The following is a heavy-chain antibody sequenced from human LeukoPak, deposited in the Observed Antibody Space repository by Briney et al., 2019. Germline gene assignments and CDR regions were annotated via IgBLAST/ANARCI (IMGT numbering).Heavy chain of an antibody. CDR1: GFTFSSYA. V-gene: IGHV3-30-3*01. CDR2: ISYDGSNK. J-gene: IGHJ4*02. Sequence: GGSVRLSCAASGFTFSSYAMHWVRQAPGKGLEWVAVISYDGSNKYYADSVKGRFTISRDNSKNTLYLQMNSLRAEDTAVYYCDGYGYWGQGTLVTVSS. CDR3: DGYGY. D-gene: IGHD5-18*01.